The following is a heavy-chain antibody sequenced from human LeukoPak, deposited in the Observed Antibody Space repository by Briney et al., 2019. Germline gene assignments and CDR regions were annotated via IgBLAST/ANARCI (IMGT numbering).Heavy chain of an antibody. CDR3: ARDPDGDCDFDY. V-gene: IGHV3-48*01. CDR2: TNSNGAVI. J-gene: IGHJ4*02. D-gene: IGHD2-21*02. Sequence: GGSLRLSCAASGFSFNDYGINWVRRAPGKGLEWLSHTNSNGAVISYADSVKGRFTVSRDTAKSSLYLQMNGLRVEDTAIYFCARDPDGDCDFDYWGQGTLVTVSS. CDR1: GFSFNDYG.